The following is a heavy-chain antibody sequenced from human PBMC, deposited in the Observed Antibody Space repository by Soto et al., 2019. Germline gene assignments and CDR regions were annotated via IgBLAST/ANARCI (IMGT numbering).Heavy chain of an antibody. CDR2: MNQNSGNT. CDR3: AGEKVGAVDY. CDR1: GYTFTSYD. J-gene: IGHJ4*02. D-gene: IGHD1-26*01. Sequence: QVQLVQSGSEVKKPGASVNVSCKAYGYTFTSYDSNWVRQATGQGLEWMGWMNQNSGNTGYAQNFQGRVTMTRNTSISTAYIELSSLKYEETAVYYCAGEKVGAVDYWGQGTMVTVSS. V-gene: IGHV1-8*01.